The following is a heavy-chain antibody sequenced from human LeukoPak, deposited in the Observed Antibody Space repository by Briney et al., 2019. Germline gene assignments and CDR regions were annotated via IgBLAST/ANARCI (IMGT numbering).Heavy chain of an antibody. CDR3: AKDPGPLEGSGWYY. V-gene: IGHV3-23*01. J-gene: IGHJ4*02. CDR1: GFVFSNYA. Sequence: PGGSLRLSCAASGFVFSNYAMSWVRQAPGKGLEWVSGISSSGGSTYYADSVKGRFTISRDNSKNTLYLQMNSLRAEDTAVYYCAKDPGPLEGSGWYYWGQGTLVTVSS. D-gene: IGHD6-19*01. CDR2: ISSSGGST.